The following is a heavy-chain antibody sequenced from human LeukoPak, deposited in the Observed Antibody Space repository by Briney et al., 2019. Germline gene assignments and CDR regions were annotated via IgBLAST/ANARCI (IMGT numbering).Heavy chain of an antibody. V-gene: IGHV3-11*04. CDR2: ISSSGSTT. D-gene: IGHD3-10*01. Sequence: PGGSLRLSCAASGFTFSDYYMNWIRQAPGKGLEWVSSISSSGSTTNYADSAKGRFTISRDNAKNSLYLQMNSLRAEDTAVYYCARTRRFGEYYFDYWGQGTLVTVSS. J-gene: IGHJ4*02. CDR1: GFTFSDYY. CDR3: ARTRRFGEYYFDY.